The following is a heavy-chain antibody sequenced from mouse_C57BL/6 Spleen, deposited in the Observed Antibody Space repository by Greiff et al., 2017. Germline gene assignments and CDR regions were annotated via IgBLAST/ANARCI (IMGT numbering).Heavy chain of an antibody. J-gene: IGHJ3*01. CDR3: ARRGDGYYF. CDR2: ISSGGSYT. D-gene: IGHD2-3*01. CDR1: GFTFSSYG. Sequence: EVQLVESGGDLVKPGGSLKLSCAASGFTFSSYGMSWVRQTPDKRLEWVATISSGGSYTYYPDSVKGRFTISRDNAKNTLYLQMSSLKSEDTAMYYCARRGDGYYFWGQGTLVTVSA. V-gene: IGHV5-6*01.